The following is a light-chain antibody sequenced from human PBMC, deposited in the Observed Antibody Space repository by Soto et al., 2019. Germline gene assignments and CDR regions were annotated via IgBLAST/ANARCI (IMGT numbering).Light chain of an antibody. CDR2: WAS. Sequence: DIVMTQSPDSLAVSLGERATINCKSRQSVLYSSNNKNYLAGYQQKPGQPPKLLLYWASTRESGVPDRFSGSGSGTDFILTISSLQAEDVAVYYCHQYYSTPYTCGQGTKLEIK. V-gene: IGKV4-1*01. J-gene: IGKJ2*01. CDR1: QSVLYSSNNKNY. CDR3: HQYYSTPYT.